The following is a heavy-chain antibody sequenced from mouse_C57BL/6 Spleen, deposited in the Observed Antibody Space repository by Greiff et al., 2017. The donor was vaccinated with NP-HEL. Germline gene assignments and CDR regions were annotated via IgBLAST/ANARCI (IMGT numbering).Heavy chain of an antibody. V-gene: IGHV10-1*01. Sequence: DVMLVESGGGLVQPKGSLKLSCAASGFSFNTYAMNWVRQAPGKGLEWVARIRSKSNNYATYYADSVKDRFTISRDDSESMLYLQMNNLKTEDTAMYYCVKGLRAFAYWGQGTLVTVSA. CDR2: IRSKSNNYAT. D-gene: IGHD1-1*01. J-gene: IGHJ3*01. CDR1: GFSFNTYA. CDR3: VKGLRAFAY.